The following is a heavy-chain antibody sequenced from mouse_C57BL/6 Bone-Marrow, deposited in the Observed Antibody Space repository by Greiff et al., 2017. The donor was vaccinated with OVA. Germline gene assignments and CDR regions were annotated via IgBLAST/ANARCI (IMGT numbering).Heavy chain of an antibody. CDR2: INPSSGYT. D-gene: IGHD1-1*01. V-gene: IGHV1-7*01. CDR3: ARSFIGYAMDY. Sequence: QVHVKQSGAELAKPGASVKLSCKASGYTFTSYWMHWVKQRPGQGLEWIGYINPSSGYTKYNQKFKDKATLTADKSSSTAYMQLSSLTYEDSAVYYCARSFIGYAMDYWGQGTSVTVSS. CDR1: GYTFTSYW. J-gene: IGHJ4*01.